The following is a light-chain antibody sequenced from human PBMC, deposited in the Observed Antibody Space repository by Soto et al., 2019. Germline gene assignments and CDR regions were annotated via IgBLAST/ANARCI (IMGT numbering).Light chain of an antibody. CDR2: AAS. J-gene: IGKJ1*01. CDR3: QQAYSPPWT. V-gene: IGKV1-39*01. CDR1: QDISNY. Sequence: DIQMTQSPSSLSASVGDRVTITCQASQDISNYLSWYQQKPGKPPKLLIYAASSLQSGVPSRFSGSRSGTDFTLTISSLQPEDVAIYYCQQAYSPPWTFGQGTKVDIK.